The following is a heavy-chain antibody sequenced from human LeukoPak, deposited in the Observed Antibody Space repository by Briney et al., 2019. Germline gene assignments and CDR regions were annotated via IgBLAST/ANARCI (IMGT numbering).Heavy chain of an antibody. J-gene: IGHJ4*02. V-gene: IGHV3-30-3*01. CDR3: ARETGSAVGSTDFDY. CDR1: GFTFSSYA. CDR2: ISYDGSNK. D-gene: IGHD4-17*01. Sequence: GRSLRLSCAASGFTFSSYAMHWVRQAPGKGLEWVAVISYDGSNKYYADSVKGRFTISRDNSKNTLYLQMNSLRAEDTAVYYCARETGSAVGSTDFDYWGQGTLVTVSS.